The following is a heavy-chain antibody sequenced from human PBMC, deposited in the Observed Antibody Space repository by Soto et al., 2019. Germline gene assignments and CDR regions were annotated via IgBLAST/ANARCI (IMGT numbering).Heavy chain of an antibody. Sequence: QVQLVQSGAEVKKPGSSVKVSCKASGGTFSSYTISWVRQAPGQGLEWMGRIIPILGIANYAQKFQGRVTITPNKSTSTAYMELSSLRSEDTAVYYCASSPIYGSGRYGMDVWGQGTTVTVSS. D-gene: IGHD3-10*01. J-gene: IGHJ6*02. V-gene: IGHV1-69*02. CDR2: IIPILGIA. CDR3: ASSPIYGSGRYGMDV. CDR1: GGTFSSYT.